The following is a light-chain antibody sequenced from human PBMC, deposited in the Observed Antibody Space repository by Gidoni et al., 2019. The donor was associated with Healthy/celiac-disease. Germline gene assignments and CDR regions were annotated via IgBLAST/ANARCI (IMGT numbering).Light chain of an antibody. CDR3: QQYYSTPPIT. V-gene: IGKV4-1*01. J-gene: IGKJ4*01. CDR1: QSVLYSSNNKNY. CDR2: WAS. Sequence: DIVITQSPDSLAVSLGERATINCKSSQSVLYSSNNKNYLAWYQQKPGQPPKLLIYWASTRESGVPDRFSGSGSGTDFTLISSLQAEDVAVYYCQQYYSTPPITFGGGTKVEIK.